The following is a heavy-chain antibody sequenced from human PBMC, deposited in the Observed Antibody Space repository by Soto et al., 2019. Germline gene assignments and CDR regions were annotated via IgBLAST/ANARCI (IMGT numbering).Heavy chain of an antibody. V-gene: IGHV3-30*18. CDR3: AKDGIAAAGTFDY. D-gene: IGHD6-13*01. CDR1: GFTFSSYG. CDR2: ISYDGSNK. Sequence: HVQLVESGGGVVQPGRSLRLSCAASGFTFSSYGMHWVRQAPGKGLEWVAVISYDGSNKYYADSVKGRFTISRDNSKNTLYLQMNSLRAEDTAVYYCAKDGIAAAGTFDYWGQGTLVTVSS. J-gene: IGHJ4*02.